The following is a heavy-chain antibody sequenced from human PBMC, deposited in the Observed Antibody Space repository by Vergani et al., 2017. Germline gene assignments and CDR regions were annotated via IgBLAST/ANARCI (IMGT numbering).Heavy chain of an antibody. D-gene: IGHD3-22*01. CDR1: GYTFTSYY. CDR3: ARAKFSSGYYTGFDY. CDR2: INPGGGST. V-gene: IGHV1-46*01. J-gene: IGHJ4*02. Sequence: QVQLVQSGAEVKKPGASVKVSCKASGYTFTSYYMHWVRQAPGQGLEWMGIINPGGGSTSYAQKFQGRVTMTRETSTRTVYMELSSLRSEDTAVYYCARAKFSSGYYTGFDYWGQGTLVTVSS.